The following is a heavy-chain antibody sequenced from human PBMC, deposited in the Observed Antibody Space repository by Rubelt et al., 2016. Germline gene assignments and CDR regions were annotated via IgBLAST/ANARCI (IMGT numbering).Heavy chain of an antibody. V-gene: IGHV3-30*04. CDR2: ISYDGSNK. J-gene: IGHJ6*04. Sequence: AASGFTFSSYAMHWVRQAPGKGLEWVAVISYDGSNKYYADSVKGRFTISRANSKNTLYLQMNSLRAEDTAVYYCARTPSVHTSTYYYYYGMDVWGKGTTVTVSS. CDR3: ARTPSVHTSTYYYYYGMDV. D-gene: IGHD3-3*02. CDR1: GFTFSSYA.